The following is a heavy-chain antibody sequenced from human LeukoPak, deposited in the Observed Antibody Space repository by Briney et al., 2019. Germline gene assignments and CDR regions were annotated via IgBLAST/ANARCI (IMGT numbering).Heavy chain of an antibody. J-gene: IGHJ6*04. CDR3: ARADTAMVPPYYYYYGMDV. CDR1: GYRFTSYY. CDR2: INPSGGST. V-gene: IGHV1-46*01. D-gene: IGHD5-18*01. Sequence: VASVKVSCKASGYRFTSYYIHWLRQAPGQGLEWMGMINPSGGSTIYAQKFQGRVTITADESTSTAYMELSSLRSEDTAVYYCARADTAMVPPYYYYYGMDVWGKGTTVTVSS.